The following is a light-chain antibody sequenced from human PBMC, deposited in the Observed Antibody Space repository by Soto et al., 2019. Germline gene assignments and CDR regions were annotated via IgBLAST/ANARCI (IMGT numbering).Light chain of an antibody. CDR1: QTISRY. V-gene: IGKV1-39*01. J-gene: IGKJ2*01. CDR2: AAS. Sequence: DIQMTQSPSSLSASVGDRFTITCRASQTISRYLNWYQQKPGKAPKILMYAASNLQSGVPSRFSGGGSGTDFNLTISSLQPGDSATYYCQQSYSTRYTFGQGTKLEIK. CDR3: QQSYSTRYT.